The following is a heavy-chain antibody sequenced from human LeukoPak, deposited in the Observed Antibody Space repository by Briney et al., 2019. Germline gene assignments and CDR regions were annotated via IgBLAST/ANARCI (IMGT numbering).Heavy chain of an antibody. CDR1: GFTFSSYG. V-gene: IGHV3-23*01. CDR3: AKDYDYYDSSGYYYFSPYYFDY. J-gene: IGHJ4*02. CDR2: ISGSGGST. Sequence: HPGGSLRLSCAASGFTFSSYGMHWVRQAPGKGLEWASAISGSGGSTYYADSVKGRITISRDNSKNTLYLQMNSLRAEDTAVYYCAKDYDYYDSSGYYYFSPYYFDYWGQGTLVTVSS. D-gene: IGHD3-22*01.